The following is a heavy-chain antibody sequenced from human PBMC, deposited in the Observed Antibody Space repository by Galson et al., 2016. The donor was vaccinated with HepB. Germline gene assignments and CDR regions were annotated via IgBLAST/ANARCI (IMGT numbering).Heavy chain of an antibody. CDR1: GFTFSYDW. J-gene: IGHJ4*02. D-gene: IGHD1-14*01. CDR3: AKGGPEGTGTLDS. V-gene: IGHV3-74*01. Sequence: SLRLSCAASGFTFSYDWMHWVRQTEGRGLTYIAHIDEDGSETSYADSVKGRSTISRDNAMDTVYLQMDRLRADDTGVYFCAKGGPEGTGTLDSWGQGTQVTVSS. CDR2: IDEDGSET.